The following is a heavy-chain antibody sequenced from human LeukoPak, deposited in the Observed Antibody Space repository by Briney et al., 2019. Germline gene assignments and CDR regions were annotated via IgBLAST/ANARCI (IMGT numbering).Heavy chain of an antibody. CDR2: IYSDNT. CDR1: GFTVSSNS. D-gene: IGHD4-11*01. V-gene: IGHV3-66*03. CDR3: AKFDYLGWPAFDI. J-gene: IGHJ3*02. Sequence: PGGSLRLSCTVSGFTVSSNSMSWVRQAPGKGLEWVSFIYSDNTHYADSVKGRFTISRDNSKNTLYLQMNSLRAEDTAVYYCAKFDYLGWPAFDIWGQGTMVTVSS.